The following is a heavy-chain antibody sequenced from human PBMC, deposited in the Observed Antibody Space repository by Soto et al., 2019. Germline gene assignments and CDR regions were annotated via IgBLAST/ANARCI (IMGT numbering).Heavy chain of an antibody. Sequence: QVQLQQWGAGLLKPSETLSLTCAVYGGSFSGYYWSWIRQPPGKGLEWIGEINHSGSTNYNPSLKSRVTISVDTSKNQFSLKLSSVTAADTAVYYCARGPWRRSLDYYMDVWGKGTTVTVSS. CDR1: GGSFSGYY. V-gene: IGHV4-34*01. CDR2: INHSGST. CDR3: ARGPWRRSLDYYMDV. D-gene: IGHD3-3*01. J-gene: IGHJ6*03.